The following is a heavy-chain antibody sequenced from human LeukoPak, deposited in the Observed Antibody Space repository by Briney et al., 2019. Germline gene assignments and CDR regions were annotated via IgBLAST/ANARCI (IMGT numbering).Heavy chain of an antibody. J-gene: IGHJ4*02. CDR2: IKQDGSTK. D-gene: IGHD1-26*01. CDR1: GFTFTNTW. CDR3: ARDTDGSHDY. V-gene: IGHV3-7*01. Sequence: GRSLRLSCAASGFTFTNTWMAWVRQAPGRGLEWVANIKQDGSTKHYADSLKGRFSISRDNPENSLYLQINSMRVDDTAVYYCARDTDGSHDYWGQGILVTVAS.